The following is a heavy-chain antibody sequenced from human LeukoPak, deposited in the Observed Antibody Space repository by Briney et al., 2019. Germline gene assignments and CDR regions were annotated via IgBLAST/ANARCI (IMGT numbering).Heavy chain of an antibody. V-gene: IGHV1-2*02. CDR3: ARGSTPLYYYDSSGYFGSWFDP. CDR1: GYTFTGYY. D-gene: IGHD3-22*01. Sequence: ASVKVSCKASGYTFTGYYMHWVRQAPGQGLEWMGWINPNSGGTNYAQKFQGRVTMTRDTSISTAYMELSRLRSDDTAVYYCARGSTPLYYYDSSGYFGSWFDPWGQGTLVTVSS. CDR2: INPNSGGT. J-gene: IGHJ5*02.